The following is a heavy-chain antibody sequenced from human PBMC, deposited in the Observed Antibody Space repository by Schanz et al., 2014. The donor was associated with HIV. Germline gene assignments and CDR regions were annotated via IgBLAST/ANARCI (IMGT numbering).Heavy chain of an antibody. CDR2: ISVNGATR. CDR1: GFTFTNHA. D-gene: IGHD3-10*01. CDR3: ARVFGRTYGLPDY. V-gene: IGHV3-23*01. J-gene: IGHJ4*02. Sequence: EVQLLESGGGLAQPGGSLTLSCAASGFTFTNHALSWVRQAPGKGLEWLSYISVNGATREYADSVKGRFTISRDNARTSLYLQMNSLRAEDTAVYYCARVFGRTYGLPDYWGQGTLVTVSS.